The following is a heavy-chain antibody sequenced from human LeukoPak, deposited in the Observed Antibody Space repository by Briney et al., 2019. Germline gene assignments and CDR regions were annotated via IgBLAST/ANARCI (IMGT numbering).Heavy chain of an antibody. V-gene: IGHV3-23*01. CDR3: AKEYWLGVTHKYFDY. CDR2: MTNSGDST. D-gene: IGHD2-21*02. CDR1: GFTFSSYE. Sequence: PGGSLRLSCAASGFTFSSYEMNWVRQAPGKGLEWVSGMTNSGDSTYYADSVKGRFTISRDNSKNTLYLQMNNLRAEDTAVYYCAKEYWLGVTHKYFDYWGQGTLVTVSS. J-gene: IGHJ4*02.